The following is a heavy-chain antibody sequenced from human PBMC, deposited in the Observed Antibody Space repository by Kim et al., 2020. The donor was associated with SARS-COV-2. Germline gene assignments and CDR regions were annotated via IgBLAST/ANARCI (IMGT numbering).Heavy chain of an antibody. D-gene: IGHD1-26*01. J-gene: IGHJ4*02. CDR3: EGGSYQLGLDY. Sequence: GGSLRLSCAASGFTFSDYYMSWIRQAPGKRLEWVSYISSSGSTIYYADSVKGRFTISRDNAKNSLYLQMNSLRAEDTAVYYCEGGSYQLGLDYWGQGTLVTVSS. CDR1: GFTFSDYY. V-gene: IGHV3-11*01. CDR2: ISSSGSTI.